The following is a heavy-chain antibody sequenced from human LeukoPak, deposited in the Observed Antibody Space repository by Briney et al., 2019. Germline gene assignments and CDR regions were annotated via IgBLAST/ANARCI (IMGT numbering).Heavy chain of an antibody. D-gene: IGHD7-27*01. J-gene: IGHJ4*02. Sequence: ASVKVSCKASGGTFSSYAISWVRQAPGQGLEWMGGIIPIFGTANYAQKFQGRVTITADESTSTAYMELSSLRSEDTAVYYCARHPKTTRKTGDRWGDFDYWGQGTLVTVSS. CDR2: IIPIFGTA. V-gene: IGHV1-69*01. CDR3: ARHPKTTRKTGDRWGDFDY. CDR1: GGTFSSYA.